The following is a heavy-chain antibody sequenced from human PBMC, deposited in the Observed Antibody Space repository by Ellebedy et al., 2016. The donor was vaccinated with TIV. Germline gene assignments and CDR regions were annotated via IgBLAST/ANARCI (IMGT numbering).Heavy chain of an antibody. CDR1: GYPFPNYG. D-gene: IGHD2-2*01. J-gene: IGHJ4*02. Sequence: AASVKVSCKASGYPFPNYGVSWVRQAPGQGLEWVGWISAYNGNTKYGQKFQGRISLTKDTSMGTAYMELRSLRSDDTCIYFCARDVPADAAALLDYWGQGTRVTVSS. V-gene: IGHV1-18*04. CDR3: ARDVPADAAALLDY. CDR2: ISAYNGNT.